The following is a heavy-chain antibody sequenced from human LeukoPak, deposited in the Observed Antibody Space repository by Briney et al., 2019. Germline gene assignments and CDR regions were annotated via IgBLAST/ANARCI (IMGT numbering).Heavy chain of an antibody. CDR3: ARQSGAAAGPDY. CDR2: IYPGDSDT. Sequence: GESLQISFKGSGYSFTTNWVGWVRQMPGKGREWMGIIYPGDSDTRYSPSFRGQVTISADKSISTAYLQWSSLKASDTALYYCARQSGAAAGPDYWGQGTLVAVSS. J-gene: IGHJ4*02. D-gene: IGHD6-13*01. CDR1: GYSFTTNW. V-gene: IGHV5-51*01.